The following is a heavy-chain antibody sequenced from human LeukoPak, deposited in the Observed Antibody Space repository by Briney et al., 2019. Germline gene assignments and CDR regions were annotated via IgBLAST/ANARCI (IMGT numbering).Heavy chain of an antibody. CDR1: GFTFSSYW. CDR3: ARGGGLDV. Sequence: GGSLRLCCAASGFTFSSYWMNWARQAPGKGLEWVASINHNGNVNYYVDSVKGRFTISRDNAKNSLYLQMSNLRAEDTAVYFCARGGGLDVWGQGATVTVSS. J-gene: IGHJ6*02. D-gene: IGHD3-16*01. CDR2: INHNGNVN. V-gene: IGHV3-7*03.